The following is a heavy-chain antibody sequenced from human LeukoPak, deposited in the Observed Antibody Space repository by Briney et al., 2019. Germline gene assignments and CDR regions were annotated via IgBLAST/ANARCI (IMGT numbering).Heavy chain of an antibody. CDR2: IKQDGSEK. V-gene: IGHV3-7*01. CDR1: GFTFSNYW. Sequence: GGSLRLSCAASGFTFSNYWMSWVRQAPGKGLEWVANIKQDGSEKYYVDSVKGRFTISRDNAKKSLYPQMNSLRVEDTAVYYCARESDVAGSDYWGQGTLLTVSS. J-gene: IGHJ4*02. CDR3: ARESDVAGSDY. D-gene: IGHD6-19*01.